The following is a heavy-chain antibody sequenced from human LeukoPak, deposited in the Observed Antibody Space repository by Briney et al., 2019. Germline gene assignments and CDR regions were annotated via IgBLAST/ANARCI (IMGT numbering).Heavy chain of an antibody. Sequence: PSETLSLTCTVPGCAITNYYWSWIRQPPGKGLEWIGYIYYSGSTNYNPSLRSRVTISVDTSKNQFSLKLSSVTAADTAVYYCARDRDYYGSGSSYFDYWGQGTLVTVSS. D-gene: IGHD3-10*01. CDR3: ARDRDYYGSGSSYFDY. J-gene: IGHJ4*02. CDR2: IYYSGST. V-gene: IGHV4-59*01. CDR1: GCAITNYY.